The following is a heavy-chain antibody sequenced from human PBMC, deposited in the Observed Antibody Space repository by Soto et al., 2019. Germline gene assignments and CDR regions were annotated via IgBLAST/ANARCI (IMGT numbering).Heavy chain of an antibody. CDR2: IYWDDDK. J-gene: IGHJ6*02. Sequence: QITLKESGPALVKPTQTLTLTCTISGFSLSTGGVGVGWIRQPPGKALEWLALIYWDDDKRYSPSLRSRLTIPKAPSKNQVVPTMTNIDPVDTATYYCAHSRCGGDCLQSYSSHYYYGMDVWGQGTTVTVSS. CDR1: GFSLSTGGVG. V-gene: IGHV2-5*02. CDR3: AHSRCGGDCLQSYSSHYYYGMDV. D-gene: IGHD2-21*02.